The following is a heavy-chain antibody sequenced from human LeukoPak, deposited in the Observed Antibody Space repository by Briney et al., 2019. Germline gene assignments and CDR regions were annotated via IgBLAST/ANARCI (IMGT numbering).Heavy chain of an antibody. V-gene: IGHV4-59*01. J-gene: IGHJ6*02. CDR1: GGSISSYY. Sequence: SETLSLTCTVSGGSISSYYWSWIRQPPGKGLEWIGYICYSGSTNYNPSLKSRVTISVDASKNQFSLKLSSVTAADTAVYYCATKDYYDSSGYYYYGMDVWGQGTTVTVSS. CDR2: ICYSGST. CDR3: ATKDYYDSSGYYYYGMDV. D-gene: IGHD3-22*01.